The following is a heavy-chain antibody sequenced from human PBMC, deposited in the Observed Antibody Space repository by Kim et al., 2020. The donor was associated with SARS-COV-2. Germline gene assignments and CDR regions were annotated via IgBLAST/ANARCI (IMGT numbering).Heavy chain of an antibody. CDR1: GFTFSTYA. V-gene: IGHV3-64D*06. Sequence: GGSLRLSCSASGFTFSTYAMHWVRQAPGKGLDYVSGISDNGGKRYYADSVKDRFTISRDNSKNTLYLQMSSLREEDTAVYYCAKEWTSGWYGFDYWGQGTLVTVSS. CDR3: AKEWTSGWYGFDY. J-gene: IGHJ4*02. D-gene: IGHD6-19*01. CDR2: ISDNGGKR.